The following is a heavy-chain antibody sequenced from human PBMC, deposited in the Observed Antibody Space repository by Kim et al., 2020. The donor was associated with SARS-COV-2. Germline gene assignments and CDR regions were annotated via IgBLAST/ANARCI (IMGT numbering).Heavy chain of an antibody. J-gene: IGHJ6*02. D-gene: IGHD6-13*01. V-gene: IGHV3-74*01. Sequence: TNYADSVKGRFTSSSDNAKNTLYLQLNSLSAGDTAVYFCARADAAAALDVWGQGTTVIVSS. CDR3: ARADAAAALDV. CDR2: T.